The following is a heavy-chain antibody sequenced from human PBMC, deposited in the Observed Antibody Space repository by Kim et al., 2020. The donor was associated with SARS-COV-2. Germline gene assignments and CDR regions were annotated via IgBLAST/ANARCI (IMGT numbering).Heavy chain of an antibody. J-gene: IGHJ4*02. CDR3: AKDHYDFWSGYLRGPIGY. CDR1: GFTFSSYA. V-gene: IGHV3-23*01. D-gene: IGHD3-3*01. Sequence: GGSLRLSCAASGFTFSSYAMSWVRQAPGKGLEWVSAISGSGGSTYYADSVKGRFTISRDNSKNTLYLQMNSLRAEDTAVYYWAKDHYDFWSGYLRGPIGYWGQGTLVTVSS. CDR2: ISGSGGST.